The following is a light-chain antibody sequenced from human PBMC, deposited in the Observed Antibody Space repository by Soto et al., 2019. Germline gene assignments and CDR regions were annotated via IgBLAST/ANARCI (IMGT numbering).Light chain of an antibody. V-gene: IGLV2-14*01. CDR2: DVS. CDR3: SSYTSSSTHVV. J-gene: IGLJ2*01. CDR1: SSDVGGYNY. Sequence: QSVLTQPASVSGSPGQSITISCTGTSSDVGGYNYVSWYQQHPGKAPKLMIYDVSNRPSGVSNSFSGSKSGNTASLTISGLQDEEEAGYYCSSYTSSSTHVVFGGGTKLTVL.